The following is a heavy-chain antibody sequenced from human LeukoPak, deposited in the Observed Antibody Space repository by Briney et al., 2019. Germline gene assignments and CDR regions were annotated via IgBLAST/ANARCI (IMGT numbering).Heavy chain of an antibody. D-gene: IGHD4-23*01. Sequence: QSGGSLRLSCAASGFTFSSYAMHWVRQAPGKGLEWVSAISGSGGSTYYADSVKGRFTISRDNSKNTVYLQMNSLRAEDTAVYYCASFSYAGNAGGSVGYWGQGTLVTVFS. J-gene: IGHJ4*02. V-gene: IGHV3-23*01. CDR3: ASFSYAGNAGGSVGY. CDR1: GFTFSSYA. CDR2: ISGSGGST.